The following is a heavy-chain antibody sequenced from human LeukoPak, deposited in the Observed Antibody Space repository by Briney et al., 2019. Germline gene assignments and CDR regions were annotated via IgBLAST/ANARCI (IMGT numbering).Heavy chain of an antibody. Sequence: ASVKVSCKASGYTFTSYDINWVRQATGQGLEWMGWMNPSTGNTGYAQKFQGRVTMTEDTSTDTAYMELSSLRSEDTAVYHCATGLTGAGHYWGQGTLVTVSS. CDR2: MNPSTGNT. CDR1: GYTFTSYD. V-gene: IGHV1-8*02. CDR3: ATGLTGAGHY. J-gene: IGHJ4*02. D-gene: IGHD1-26*01.